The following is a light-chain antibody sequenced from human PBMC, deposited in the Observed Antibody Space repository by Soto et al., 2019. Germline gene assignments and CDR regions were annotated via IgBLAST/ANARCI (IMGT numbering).Light chain of an antibody. Sequence: QCGLTQPPSASGSPGQSVTISCTGTSSDIGAYIYVSWYQQHPGKAPKLMISEVSRRPSGVPERFSGSKSGNTASLTVSGLQADDEAHYYCSSYAGSNNFVFGTGTKLTVL. J-gene: IGLJ1*01. CDR2: EVS. CDR1: SSDIGAYIY. V-gene: IGLV2-8*01. CDR3: SSYAGSNNFV.